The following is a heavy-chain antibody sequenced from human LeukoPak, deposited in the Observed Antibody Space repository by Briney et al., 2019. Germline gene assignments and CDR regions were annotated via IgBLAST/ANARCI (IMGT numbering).Heavy chain of an antibody. D-gene: IGHD2/OR15-2a*01. V-gene: IGHV4-34*01. CDR2: INHSGNT. CDR3: AREDSATDFDF. J-gene: IGHJ4*02. CDR1: GGSFSGYY. Sequence: PSETLSLTCAVYGGSFSGYYRTWIRQPPGKGLEWIGEINHSGNTNYNPSPKSRVTISVDTSKNQFSLKLTSVTDADTAVYYCAREDSATDFDFWGQGTLVAVSS.